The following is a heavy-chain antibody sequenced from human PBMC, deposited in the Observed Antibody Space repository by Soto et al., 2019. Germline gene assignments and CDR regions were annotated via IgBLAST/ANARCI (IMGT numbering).Heavy chain of an antibody. CDR2: IHYSGST. D-gene: IGHD6-19*01. J-gene: IGHJ5*02. Sequence: ETLSLTCHVSGASISRYYWSWIRQPPGKGLEWIGYIHYSGSTKYNPSLKSLVTISVDTSKNQFSLKLTSVTAADTAVYFCARVPAVASTIPSLWFDPWGQGTLVTVYS. CDR3: ARVPAVASTIPSLWFDP. V-gene: IGHV4-59*01. CDR1: GASISRYY.